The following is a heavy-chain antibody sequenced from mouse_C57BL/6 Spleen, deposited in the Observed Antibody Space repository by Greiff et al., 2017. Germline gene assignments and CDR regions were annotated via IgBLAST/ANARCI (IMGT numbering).Heavy chain of an antibody. CDR3: ARGDWDGVYYSMDY. D-gene: IGHD4-1*01. CDR1: GYTFTDHT. CDR2: IYPRDGST. J-gene: IGHJ4*01. Sequence: QVQLQQSVAELVKPGASVTISCKVSGYTFTDHTIHWMKQRPEQGLEWIGYIYPRDGSTKYNEKFKGKATLTAEKSSSTAYMQLKCLKSEDSAVYFCARGDWDGVYYSMDYWGQGTSVTVSS. V-gene: IGHV1-78*01.